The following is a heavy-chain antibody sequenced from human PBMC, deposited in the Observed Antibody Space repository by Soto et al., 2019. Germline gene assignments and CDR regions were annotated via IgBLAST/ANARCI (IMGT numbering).Heavy chain of an antibody. CDR3: ARLGDRITIFGVVIRGQTDY. D-gene: IGHD3-3*01. Sequence: QLQLQESGPGLVKPSETLSLTCTVSGGSISSSSYYWGWIRQPPGKGLEWIGSIYYSGSTYYNPSLKSRVTISVDTSKNQFSLKLSSVTAADTAVYYCARLGDRITIFGVVIRGQTDYWGQGTLVTVSS. J-gene: IGHJ4*02. CDR2: IYYSGST. CDR1: GGSISSSSYY. V-gene: IGHV4-39*01.